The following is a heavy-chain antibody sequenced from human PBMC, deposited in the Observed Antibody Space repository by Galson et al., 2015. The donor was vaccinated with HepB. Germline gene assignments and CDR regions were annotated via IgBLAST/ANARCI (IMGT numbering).Heavy chain of an antibody. CDR1: GFMFSTYG. D-gene: IGHD6-13*01. Sequence: SLRLSCAASGFMFSTYGMHWVRQAPGKGLEWVAIIWNDGIKKYYADSVKGRFTISRDNSKNTVYMQMNSLRAEDTALYYCVSNKGGQQLLPGDYWGQGTLVTVSS. J-gene: IGHJ4*02. V-gene: IGHV3-33*01. CDR3: VSNKGGQQLLPGDY. CDR2: IWNDGIKK.